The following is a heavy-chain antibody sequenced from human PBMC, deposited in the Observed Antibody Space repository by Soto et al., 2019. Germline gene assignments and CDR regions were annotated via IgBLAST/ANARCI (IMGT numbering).Heavy chain of an antibody. CDR2: IIPIFGTA. CDR3: ASIDGRYSYGSAMFDY. V-gene: IGHV1-69*01. D-gene: IGHD5-18*01. CDR1: GGTFSSYA. Sequence: QVQLVQSGAEVQKPGSSVKVSCKASGGTFSSYAISWVRQAPGQGLEWMGGIIPIFGTANYAQKFQGRVTITADESTSTAYMELSSLRSEDTAVYYCASIDGRYSYGSAMFDYWGQGTLVTVSS. J-gene: IGHJ4*02.